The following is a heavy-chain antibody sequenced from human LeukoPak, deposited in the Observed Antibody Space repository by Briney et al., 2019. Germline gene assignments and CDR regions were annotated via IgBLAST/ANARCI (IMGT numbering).Heavy chain of an antibody. J-gene: IGHJ4*02. Sequence: GASVKVSCKASGYTFTSYDINWVRQATGQGLEWMGWMNPKSGNTGHAQKFQGRVTITRDTSISTVYMELSSLRSEDTAVYFCARVDDSPDYWGQGTLVTVSS. V-gene: IGHV1-8*03. CDR2: MNPKSGNT. D-gene: IGHD3-22*01. CDR1: GYTFTSYD. CDR3: ARVDDSPDY.